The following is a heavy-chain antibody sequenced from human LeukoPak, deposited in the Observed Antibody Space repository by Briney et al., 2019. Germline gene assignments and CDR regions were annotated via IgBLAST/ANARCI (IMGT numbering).Heavy chain of an antibody. D-gene: IGHD1/OR15-1a*01. Sequence: GGSLRLSCAASGFTFSSYSMNWVRQASGKGLEWVSSISSSSSYIYYADSVKGRFTISRDNAKNSLYLQMNSLRAEDTAVYYCGRIAINANNGMDVWGQGTTVTVSS. V-gene: IGHV3-21*01. CDR2: ISSSSSYI. J-gene: IGHJ6*02. CDR3: GRIAINANNGMDV. CDR1: GFTFSSYS.